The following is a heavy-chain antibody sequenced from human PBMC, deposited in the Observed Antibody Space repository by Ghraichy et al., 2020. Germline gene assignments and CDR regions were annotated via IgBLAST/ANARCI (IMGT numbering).Heavy chain of an antibody. Sequence: VSYISSSSSTIYYADSVKGRFTISRDNAKNSLYLQMNSLRDEDTAVYYCASLLATSIEGPDYLGQG. V-gene: IGHV3-48*02. J-gene: IGHJ4*02. D-gene: IGHD5-12*01. CDR3: ASLLATSIEGPDY. CDR2: ISSSSSTI.